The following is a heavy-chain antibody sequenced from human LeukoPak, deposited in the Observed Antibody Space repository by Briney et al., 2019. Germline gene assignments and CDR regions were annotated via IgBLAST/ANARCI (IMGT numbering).Heavy chain of an antibody. CDR1: GGSISSGSYY. J-gene: IGHJ6*03. Sequence: PSETLSLTCTVSGGSISSGSYYWSWIRQPAGKGLEWIGRIYTSGSTNYNPSLKSRVTISVDTSKNQFSLKLSSVTAADTAVYYCARHPVVVPHMDVWGKGTTVTVSS. CDR2: IYTSGST. V-gene: IGHV4-61*02. D-gene: IGHD3-22*01. CDR3: ARHPVVVPHMDV.